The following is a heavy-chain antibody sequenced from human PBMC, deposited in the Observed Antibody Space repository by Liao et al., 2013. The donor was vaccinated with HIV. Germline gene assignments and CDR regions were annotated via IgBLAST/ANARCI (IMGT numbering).Heavy chain of an antibody. CDR2: IYTSGST. V-gene: IGHV4-61*02. CDR3: ARAREYGAARQYYFDY. Sequence: QVQLQESGPGLVKPSQTLSLTCTVSGGSISSGSYYWSWIRQPAGKGLEWIGRIYTSGSTNYNPSLKSRVTISVDTSKNQFSLKLSSVTAADTAVYYCARAREYGAARQYYFDYWGQGTPGHRLL. D-gene: IGHD6-6*01. J-gene: IGHJ4*02. CDR1: GGSISSGSYY.